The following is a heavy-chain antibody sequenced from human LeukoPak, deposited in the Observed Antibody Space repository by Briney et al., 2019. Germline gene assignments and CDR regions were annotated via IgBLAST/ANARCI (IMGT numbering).Heavy chain of an antibody. CDR1: GFTFSSYA. Sequence: PGRSLRLSCVVSGFTFSSYAMHWVRQAPGKGLEWVAVIPYDGSNKYYADSVKGRFTISRDNSKSTLCLQMNSLRAEDTAVYYCAKQLGYCSDGSCYFPYWGQGTLVTVSS. J-gene: IGHJ4*02. V-gene: IGHV3-30-3*02. CDR3: AKQLGYCSDGSCYFPY. CDR2: IPYDGSNK. D-gene: IGHD2-15*01.